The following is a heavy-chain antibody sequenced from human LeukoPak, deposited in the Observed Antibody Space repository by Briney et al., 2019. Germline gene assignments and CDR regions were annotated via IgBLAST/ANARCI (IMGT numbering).Heavy chain of an antibody. CDR1: GGSFSNYY. V-gene: IGHV4-34*01. Sequence: PSETLSLTCGVYGGSFSNYYWSCIRQSPGKGLEWIGEINHSGSANYNPSLKSRVTMSVDTSKNQFSLKLSSVTAADTAIYYCHLVRGGGYFDYWGQGTLVTVSS. CDR3: HLVRGGGYFDY. CDR2: INHSGSA. J-gene: IGHJ4*02. D-gene: IGHD3-10*01.